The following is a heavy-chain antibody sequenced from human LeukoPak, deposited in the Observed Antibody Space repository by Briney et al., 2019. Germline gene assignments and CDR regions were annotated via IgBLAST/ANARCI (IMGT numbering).Heavy chain of an antibody. V-gene: IGHV4-34*01. CDR3: ARGMQPRSPGVY. CDR2: IHHSGSN. D-gene: IGHD2-2*01. J-gene: IGHJ4*02. Sequence: PSETLSLTCAVYGGSFSGYYWSWIRHPPGEGLEWMWEIHHSGSNDYNPSLKSRVTISVDTSKNQFSLKLTAVTAADTAVYYCARGMQPRSPGVYWGQATLVTVSS. CDR1: GGSFSGYY.